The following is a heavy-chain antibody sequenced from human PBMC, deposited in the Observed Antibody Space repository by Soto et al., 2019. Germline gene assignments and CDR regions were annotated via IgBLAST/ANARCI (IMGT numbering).Heavy chain of an antibody. CDR2: IYYSGST. Sequence: LSLTCTVSGGSISSGDYYGSWIRQPPGKGLEWIGYIYYSGSTYYNPSLKSRVTISVDTSKNQFSLKLSSVTAADTAVYYCAREAYYDILTGYYTGLDYWGQGTLVTVSS. J-gene: IGHJ4*02. V-gene: IGHV4-30-4*01. CDR3: AREAYYDILTGYYTGLDY. CDR1: GGSISSGDYY. D-gene: IGHD3-9*01.